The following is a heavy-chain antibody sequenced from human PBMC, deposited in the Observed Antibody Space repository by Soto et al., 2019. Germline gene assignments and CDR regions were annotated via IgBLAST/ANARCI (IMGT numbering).Heavy chain of an antibody. CDR1: GFTFSSYT. D-gene: IGHD3-10*01. CDR2: ISSNDRTI. V-gene: IGHV3-48*01. J-gene: IGHJ4*02. CDR3: ARFEYYHLDN. Sequence: PGGSLRLSCAASGFTFSSYTMNWVRQAPGKGLEWMSYISSNDRTIYYADSVKSRFTISRDNAKNSLNLQMNSLRTKDTAVYYTARFEYYHLDNWGQGILVTVSS.